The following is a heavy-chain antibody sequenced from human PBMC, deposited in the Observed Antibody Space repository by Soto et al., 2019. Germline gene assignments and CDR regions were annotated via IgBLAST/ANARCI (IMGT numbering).Heavy chain of an antibody. J-gene: IGHJ4*02. V-gene: IGHV3-23*01. Sequence: GGSLRLSCAASGFTFSSSAMSWVRQAPGKGLEWVSAITGSGGSTYYADSVKGRFTISRDTSRNTLYLQMDSLRADDTAVYYRAKLVPDWGQGTLVTVSS. CDR1: GFTFSSSA. CDR2: ITGSGGST. CDR3: AKLVPD.